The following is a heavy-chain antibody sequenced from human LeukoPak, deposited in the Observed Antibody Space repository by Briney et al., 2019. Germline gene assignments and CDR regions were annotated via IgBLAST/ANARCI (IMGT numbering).Heavy chain of an antibody. CDR3: AGEGSAFDI. V-gene: IGHV4-4*07. J-gene: IGHJ3*02. Sequence: SETLSLTCTVSGGSISSYYWSWIRQPPGKGLEWIGRIFASGSTEYNPSLKSRVTMSVETSKKQFTLKLSSVTAADTAVYYCAGEGSAFDIWGQGTMVTVSS. CDR1: GGSISSYY. CDR2: IFASGST.